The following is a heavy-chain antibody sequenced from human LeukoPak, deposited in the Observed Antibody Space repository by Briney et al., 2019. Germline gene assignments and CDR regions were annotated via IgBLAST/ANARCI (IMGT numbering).Heavy chain of an antibody. Sequence: SETLSLTCTVSGGSISSYYWSWIRQPPGKGLEWIGYIYYSGSTNYNPSLKSRVTISVDTSKNQFSLKLSSVTAADTAVYYCARDRGWFDPWGQGTLVTVSS. J-gene: IGHJ5*02. CDR2: IYYSGST. CDR1: GGSISSYY. V-gene: IGHV4-59*01. CDR3: ARDRGWFDP.